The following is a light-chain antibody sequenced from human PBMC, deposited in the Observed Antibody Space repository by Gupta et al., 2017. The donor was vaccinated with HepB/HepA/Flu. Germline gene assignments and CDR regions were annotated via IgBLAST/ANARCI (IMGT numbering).Light chain of an antibody. CDR2: DVS. CDR3: CSYAGSSLGSHVI. J-gene: IGLJ2*01. CDR1: TSDVGGYKY. V-gene: IGLV2-11*01. Sequence: QSALTPPRSVSASPGQSVTIPCTGTTSDVGGYKYVSWYQQHPGKAPKLMIYDVSKRPSGVPDRFSGSQSGNTASLTISGLQAEDEADYYCCSYAGSSLGSHVIFGGGTKLTVL.